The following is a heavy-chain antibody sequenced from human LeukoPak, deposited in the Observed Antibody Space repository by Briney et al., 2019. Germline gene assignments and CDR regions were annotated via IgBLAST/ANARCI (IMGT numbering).Heavy chain of an antibody. Sequence: GPVKVSCKASGYIFIGYYIHWVRQAPGQGLEWMGWINPNSGGTNYAQKFQGRVTMTRDTSISTAYMELSRLRSDDTAVYYCARGDIVVVPIRYYYMDVWGKGTTVTISS. CDR1: GYIFIGYY. CDR3: ARGDIVVVPIRYYYMDV. CDR2: INPNSGGT. V-gene: IGHV1-2*02. D-gene: IGHD2-2*01. J-gene: IGHJ6*03.